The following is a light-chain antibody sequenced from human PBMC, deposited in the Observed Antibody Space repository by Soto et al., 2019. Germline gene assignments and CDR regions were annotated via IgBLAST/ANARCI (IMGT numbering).Light chain of an antibody. Sequence: EIVMTQSPVTLSVSPGERATLSCRASQTVSTNLAWYQQKPGQAPRLVMYDASTRTTGVPTRFSASGSGTEFTLTISSLQSEDSAVYYCQQYNYWPRTFGQGTKVDIK. CDR3: QQYNYWPRT. J-gene: IGKJ2*01. CDR1: QTVSTN. V-gene: IGKV3D-15*01. CDR2: DAS.